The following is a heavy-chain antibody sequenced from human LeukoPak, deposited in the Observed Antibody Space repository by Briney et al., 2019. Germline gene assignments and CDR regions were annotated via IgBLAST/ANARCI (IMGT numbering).Heavy chain of an antibody. CDR2: ISGSGITT. D-gene: IGHD2-2*01. CDR3: ARAGYCSSTSCYGSFDY. V-gene: IGHV3-23*01. Sequence: GGSLRLSCAASGFTFSSYAMSWVRQAPGKGLEWVSVISGSGITTYYADSVKGRFTISRDNSKNTLYLQMNSLRAEDTAVYYCARAGYCSSTSCYGSFDYWGQGTLVTVS. J-gene: IGHJ4*02. CDR1: GFTFSSYA.